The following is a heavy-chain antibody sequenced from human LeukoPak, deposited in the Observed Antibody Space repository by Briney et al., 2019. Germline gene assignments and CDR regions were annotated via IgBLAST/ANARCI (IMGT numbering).Heavy chain of an antibody. CDR2: IYYSGST. Sequence: SETLSLTCTVPGGSISSYYWSWIRQPPGKGLEWLGYIYYSGSTNYNPSLKSRVTISVDTSKNQSSLKLSSVTAADTAVYYCARHANSDAFDIWGQGTMVTVSS. CDR1: GGSISSYY. V-gene: IGHV4-59*01. J-gene: IGHJ3*02. D-gene: IGHD4/OR15-4a*01. CDR3: ARHANSDAFDI.